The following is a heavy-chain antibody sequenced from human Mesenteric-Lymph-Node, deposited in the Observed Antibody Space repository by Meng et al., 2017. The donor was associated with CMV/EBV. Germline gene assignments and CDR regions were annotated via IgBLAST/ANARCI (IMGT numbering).Heavy chain of an antibody. D-gene: IGHD5-12*01. J-gene: IGHJ4*02. CDR3: ARDPTSGYAGY. CDR1: GFTFSTNT. CDR2: ISGSSSHK. V-gene: IGHV3-21*01. Sequence: GESLKISCRASGFTFSTNTMNWVRQAPGKGLEWVSSISGSSSHKAYPDSLKGRFTISRDNVENSLYLQMSSLRAEDTAVYYCARDPTSGYAGYWGQGTLVTVSS.